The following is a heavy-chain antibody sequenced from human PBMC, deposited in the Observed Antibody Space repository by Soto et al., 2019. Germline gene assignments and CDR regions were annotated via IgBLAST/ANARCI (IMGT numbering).Heavy chain of an antibody. Sequence: GESLKISCKGSGYSFTSYWISWVRQMPGKGLEWMGRIDPSDSYTNYSPSFQGHVTISADKSISTAYLQWSSLQASDTAMYYCARRSITGTTAQYYGMDVWGQGTTVTVSS. CDR3: ARRSITGTTAQYYGMDV. CDR2: IDPSDSYT. J-gene: IGHJ6*02. D-gene: IGHD1-7*01. CDR1: GYSFTSYW. V-gene: IGHV5-10-1*01.